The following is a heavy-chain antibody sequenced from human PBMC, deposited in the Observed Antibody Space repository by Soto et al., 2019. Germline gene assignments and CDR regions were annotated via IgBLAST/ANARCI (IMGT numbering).Heavy chain of an antibody. Sequence: SETLSLTCAVYGGSFSGYYWSWIRQPPGKGLEWIGEINHSGSTNYNPSLKSRVTISVDTSKNQFSLKLSSVTAADTAGYYCARGDYISGSYSYRAFFDYWSQGTLVTVSS. CDR3: ARGDYISGSYSYRAFFDY. D-gene: IGHD3-16*02. CDR1: GGSFSGYY. J-gene: IGHJ4*02. CDR2: INHSGST. V-gene: IGHV4-34*01.